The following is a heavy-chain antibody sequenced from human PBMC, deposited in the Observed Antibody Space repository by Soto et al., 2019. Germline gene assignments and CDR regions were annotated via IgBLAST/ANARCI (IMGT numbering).Heavy chain of an antibody. J-gene: IGHJ4*02. CDR3: AGGLDFYGSGSPDLNGY. D-gene: IGHD3-10*01. V-gene: IGHV4-39*01. Sequence: PSETLSLTCTVSGGSISSSSYYWGWIRQPPGKGLEWIGSIYYSGSTYYNPSLKSRVTISVDTSKNQFSLKLSSVTAADTAVYYCAGGLDFYGSGSPDLNGYWGQGTLVTVSS. CDR2: IYYSGST. CDR1: GGSISSSSYY.